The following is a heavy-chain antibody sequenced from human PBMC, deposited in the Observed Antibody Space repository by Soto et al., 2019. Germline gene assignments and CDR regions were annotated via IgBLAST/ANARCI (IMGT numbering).Heavy chain of an antibody. CDR3: ARGVSTVTPNWFDP. D-gene: IGHD4-17*01. CDR1: GYTFSSYA. V-gene: IGHV1-3*01. J-gene: IGHJ5*02. Sequence: QVQLVQSGAEVKKPGASVKVSCKASGYTFSSYAMNWVRQAPGQRLEWMGWINAGNGNTKYSQKFQGRVTIIRDTSASTAYMELSSLRSEDTAVYYCARGVSTVTPNWFDPWVQGSLVTVSS. CDR2: INAGNGNT.